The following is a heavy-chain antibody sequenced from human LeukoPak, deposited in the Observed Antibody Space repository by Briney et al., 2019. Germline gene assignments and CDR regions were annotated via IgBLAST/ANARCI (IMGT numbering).Heavy chain of an antibody. CDR3: TRDPATVVTPRWFDP. CDR2: TRSKAYGGTT. J-gene: IGHJ5*02. Sequence: GRSLTLSCTASGFTFGDYAMSWFRQAPGKGREWVGFTRSKAYGGTTEYAASVKGRFTIPRDDSKSIAYLQMNSLKTEDTAVYYCTRDPATVVTPRWFDPWGQGTLVTVSS. V-gene: IGHV3-49*03. D-gene: IGHD4-23*01. CDR1: GFTFGDYA.